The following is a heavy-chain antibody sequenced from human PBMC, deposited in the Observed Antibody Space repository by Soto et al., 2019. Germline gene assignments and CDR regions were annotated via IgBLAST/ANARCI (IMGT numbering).Heavy chain of an antibody. V-gene: IGHV4-34*01. CDR2: IYHGGST. CDR1: GGSFSGYY. CDR3: ARHCSNGVCYKAFDY. J-gene: IGHJ4*02. D-gene: IGHD2-8*01. Sequence: LSLTCAVYGGSFSGYYWSWIRQPPGKGLEWIGEIYHGGSTDYNPSLKSRVTISLDTSKNQFSLKLTSVTAADTAVYYCARHCSNGVCYKAFDYWGQGALVTVSS.